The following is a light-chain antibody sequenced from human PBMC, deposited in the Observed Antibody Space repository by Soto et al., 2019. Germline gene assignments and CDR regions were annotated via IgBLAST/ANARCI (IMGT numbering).Light chain of an antibody. CDR3: SSYTSSRAYV. V-gene: IGLV2-14*01. CDR1: SSDVGGYNY. CDR2: EVS. J-gene: IGLJ1*01. Sequence: QSALTQPASVSGSPGQSITISCTGTSSDVGGYNYVSWYQQQSGKAPKLMIHEVSNRPSGVSNRFSGSKSGNKASLTISGFQAEDEADYYCSSYTSSRAYVFGIGTKLTVL.